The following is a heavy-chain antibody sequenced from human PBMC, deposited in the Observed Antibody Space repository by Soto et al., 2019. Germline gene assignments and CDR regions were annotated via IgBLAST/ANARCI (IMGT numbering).Heavy chain of an antibody. CDR3: ARELVGTGWYFDL. D-gene: IGHD2-21*02. CDR2: INHAGSEK. CDR1: GFSFSSYS. J-gene: IGHJ2*01. Sequence: EGQLVESGGGLVQPGGSLRLSCGASGFSFSSYSISWVRQAPGKRLEWVANINHAGSEKYYVGSVKGRFTMYRDNAKNSAYLQMNSLRVDDTAVYYCARELVGTGWYFDLWGRGTLVTVSS. V-gene: IGHV3-7*01.